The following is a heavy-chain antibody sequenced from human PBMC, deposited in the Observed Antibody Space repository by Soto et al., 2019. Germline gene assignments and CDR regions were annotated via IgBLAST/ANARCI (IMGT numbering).Heavy chain of an antibody. Sequence: SVPTLVNPTQTLTLTCTFSGFSLRNSGMRVSWIRQPPGKALEWLARIDWDDDKFYSASPRTRLTISKDTSKNQVVLTMTNMDPVDTATYYCAKTGTDGSWFDPWGQGTLVTVSS. V-gene: IGHV2-70*04. CDR3: AKTGTDGSWFDP. CDR1: GFSLRNSGMR. CDR2: IDWDDDK. D-gene: IGHD1-1*01. J-gene: IGHJ5*02.